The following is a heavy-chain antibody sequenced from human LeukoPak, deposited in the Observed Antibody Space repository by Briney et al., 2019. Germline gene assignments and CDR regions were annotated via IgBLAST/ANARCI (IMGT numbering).Heavy chain of an antibody. V-gene: IGHV3-7*01. CDR1: GFTFSSYW. D-gene: IGHD5-12*01. Sequence: GGSLRLSCAAPGFTFSSYWMSWVRQAPGKGLEWVANIKQDGSEKYYVDSVKGRFTISRDNAKNSLYLEMNSLRAEDTAVYYCASQILRGYSGYDSDYWGQGTLVTVSS. CDR3: ASQILRGYSGYDSDY. J-gene: IGHJ4*02. CDR2: IKQDGSEK.